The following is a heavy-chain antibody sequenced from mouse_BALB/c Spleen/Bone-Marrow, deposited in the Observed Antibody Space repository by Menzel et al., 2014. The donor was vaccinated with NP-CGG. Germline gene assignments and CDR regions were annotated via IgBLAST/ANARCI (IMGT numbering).Heavy chain of an antibody. CDR3: ARDKGRVFFDY. V-gene: IGHV7-3*02. Sequence: EVKLVESGGGLVQPGGSLRLSCATSGFTFTDYYMNWVRPPPGKALEWLGFIRNKANGYTTEYSASVKSRFTISRDNSQNILYLQMNTLRVDDSATYYCARDKGRVFFDYWGQGTTLTVSS. CDR2: IRNKANGYTT. J-gene: IGHJ2*01. CDR1: GFTFTDYY.